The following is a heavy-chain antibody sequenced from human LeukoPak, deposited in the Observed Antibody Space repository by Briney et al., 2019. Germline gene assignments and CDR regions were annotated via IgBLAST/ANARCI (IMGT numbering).Heavy chain of an antibody. Sequence: GGSLRLSCAASGFTFSSYSMNWVRQAPGKGLGWVSSISSSSSYIYYADSVKGRFTISRDNAKNSLYLQMNSLRAEDTAVYYCARDRGYSYGYLYYLDYWGQGTLVTVSS. D-gene: IGHD5-18*01. CDR1: GFTFSSYS. J-gene: IGHJ4*02. CDR3: ARDRGYSYGYLYYLDY. V-gene: IGHV3-21*01. CDR2: ISSSSSYI.